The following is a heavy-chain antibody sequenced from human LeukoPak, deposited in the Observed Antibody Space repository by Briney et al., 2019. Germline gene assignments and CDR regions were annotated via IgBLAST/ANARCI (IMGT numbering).Heavy chain of an antibody. D-gene: IGHD2-2*01. CDR3: ARGLGSYCSSTSCAPFDY. CDR2: INHSGST. J-gene: IGHJ4*02. CDR1: GGSFSGYY. V-gene: IGHV4-34*01. Sequence: SETLSLTCAVYGGSFSGYYWSWIRQPPGKGLEWIGEINHSGSTNYNPSLKSRVTISVDTSKNQFSLKLSSVTAADTAVYYCARGLGSYCSSTSCAPFDYWGQGTPVTVSS.